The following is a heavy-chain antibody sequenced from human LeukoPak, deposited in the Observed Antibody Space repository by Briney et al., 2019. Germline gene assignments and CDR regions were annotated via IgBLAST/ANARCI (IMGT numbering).Heavy chain of an antibody. V-gene: IGHV3-49*03. CDR2: IRSKAYGGTT. D-gene: IGHD6-13*01. J-gene: IGHJ4*02. CDR1: GFTFGDYA. CDR3: TQGIAAAGSRGYYFDY. Sequence: PGRSLRLSCTASGFTFGDYAMSWFRQAPGKGLEWVGSIRSKAYGGTTEYAASVKGRFTISRDDSKSIAYLQMNSLKTEDTAVYYCTQGIAAAGSRGYYFDYWGQGTLVTVSS.